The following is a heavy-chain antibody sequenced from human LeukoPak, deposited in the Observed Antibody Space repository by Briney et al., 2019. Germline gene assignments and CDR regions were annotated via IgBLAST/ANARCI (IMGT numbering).Heavy chain of an antibody. D-gene: IGHD3-22*01. CDR1: GFTFSSYA. J-gene: IGHJ3*02. Sequence: PGGSLRLSCAASGFTFSSYAMTWVRQAPGKGLEWVSSISGSGGSTYYADSVKGRFTISRDNSKNTLYLQMNSLRAEDTAVYYCANGGGGSKRNYYFGHDAFDIWGQGTMVTVSS. V-gene: IGHV3-23*01. CDR2: ISGSGGST. CDR3: ANGGGGSKRNYYFGHDAFDI.